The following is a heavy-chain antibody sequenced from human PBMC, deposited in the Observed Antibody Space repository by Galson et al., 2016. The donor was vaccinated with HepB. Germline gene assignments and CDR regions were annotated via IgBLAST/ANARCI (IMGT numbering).Heavy chain of an antibody. CDR3: AKDPYDYSWERPPGY. D-gene: IGHD3-16*01. CDR1: GFTFSSYA. V-gene: IGHV3-23*01. Sequence: SLRLSCAASGFTFSSYAMTWVRQAPGKGLEWVSSISGSGGSTYYADSVKGRFTISRDNSKNTLSLHMSSLRSEDTAIYYCAKDPYDYSWERPPGYWGQGTLVTVSS. CDR2: ISGSGGST. J-gene: IGHJ4*02.